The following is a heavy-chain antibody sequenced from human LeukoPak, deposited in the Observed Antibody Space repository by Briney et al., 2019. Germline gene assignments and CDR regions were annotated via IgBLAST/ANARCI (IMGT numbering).Heavy chain of an antibody. Sequence: PGRSLRLSCAASGFTFSSYAMHWVRQAPGKGLEWVAVISYDGSNKYYADSVKGRFTISRDNSKNTLYLQMNSLRAEDTAVYYCARSRYFDWLCPFDYWGQGTRVTVSS. J-gene: IGHJ4*02. CDR1: GFTFSSYA. CDR3: ARSRYFDWLCPFDY. V-gene: IGHV3-30*04. CDR2: ISYDGSNK. D-gene: IGHD3-9*01.